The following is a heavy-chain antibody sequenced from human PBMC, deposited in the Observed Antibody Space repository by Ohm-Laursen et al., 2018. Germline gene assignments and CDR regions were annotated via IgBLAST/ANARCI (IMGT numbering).Heavy chain of an antibody. CDR1: GFTFSSYG. J-gene: IGHJ4*02. D-gene: IGHD5-18*01. Sequence: SLRLSCSASGFTFSSYGMHWVRQAPGKGLEWVAVICYDGSNQYYADSVKGRFTISRDNTKNSLYLQMNSLRAEDTAVYYCASAYSYSTPHYLDYWGQGTLVTVSS. V-gene: IGHV3-33*03. CDR3: ASAYSYSTPHYLDY. CDR2: ICYDGSNQ.